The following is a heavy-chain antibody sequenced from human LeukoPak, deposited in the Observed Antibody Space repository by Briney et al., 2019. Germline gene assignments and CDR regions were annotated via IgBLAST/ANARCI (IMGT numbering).Heavy chain of an antibody. CDR3: AKDLGYYDSSGNDY. CDR2: ISGSGGST. Sequence: GGSLRLSCAASGFTFSSYAMSWVRRAPGKGLEWVSAISGSGGSTYYADSVKGRFTISRDNSKNTLYLQMNSLRAEDTAVYYCAKDLGYYDSSGNDYWGQGTLVTVSS. D-gene: IGHD3-22*01. CDR1: GFTFSSYA. V-gene: IGHV3-23*01. J-gene: IGHJ4*02.